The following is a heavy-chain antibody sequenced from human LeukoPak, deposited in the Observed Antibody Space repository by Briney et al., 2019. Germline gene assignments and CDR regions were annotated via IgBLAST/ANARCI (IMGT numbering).Heavy chain of an antibody. CDR1: EFTFSNYH. CDR2: IRGKAYGGTT. V-gene: IGHV3-49*04. J-gene: IGHJ4*02. Sequence: GGSLRLSCAASEFTFSNYHMNWVRQAPGKGLEWVSFIRGKAYGGTTEYAASVKRRFTISRDNSKNIAYLQMNSLKTEDTAVYYCTRAEMATTSFDSWGQGTPVIVSS. CDR3: TRAEMATTSFDS. D-gene: IGHD5-24*01.